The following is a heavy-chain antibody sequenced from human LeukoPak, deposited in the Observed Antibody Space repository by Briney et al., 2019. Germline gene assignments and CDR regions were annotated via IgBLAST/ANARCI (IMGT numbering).Heavy chain of an antibody. CDR1: GYTFTNYD. CDR2: MNPNSGNT. Sequence: ASVKVSCKASGYTFTNYDINWVRQATGQGLEWMGWMNPNSGNTGYAQKFQGRVTITRNTSISTAYMELSSLRSEDTAVYYCARGDYYDSSGYYSRTWFDPWGQGTLVTVSS. J-gene: IGHJ5*02. CDR3: ARGDYYDSSGYYSRTWFDP. V-gene: IGHV1-8*03. D-gene: IGHD3-22*01.